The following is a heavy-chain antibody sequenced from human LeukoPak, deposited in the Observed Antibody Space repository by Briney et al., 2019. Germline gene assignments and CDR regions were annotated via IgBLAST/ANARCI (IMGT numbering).Heavy chain of an antibody. CDR1: GGSISSSYW. CDR3: AGGHRYAWHY. D-gene: IGHD2-8*01. J-gene: IGHJ4*02. CDR2: IYHSGST. V-gene: IGHV4-4*02. Sequence: SGTLSLTCAVPGGSISSSYWWSWVRQPPGKGLEWIGEIYHSGSTNYNPSLKSRVTILVDESKNQFSLKLSSVSAADTAVYYCAGGHRYAWHYWGQGTPVTVSS.